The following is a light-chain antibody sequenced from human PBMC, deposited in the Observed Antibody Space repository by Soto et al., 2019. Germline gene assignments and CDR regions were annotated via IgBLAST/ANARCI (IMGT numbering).Light chain of an antibody. V-gene: IGKV1-13*02. Sequence: AIQLTQSPSSLSASVGDRVTITCRASQVISSSLAWYQHKPGEAPKLLIYDVSTLNSGVPSWFSGSGSGTDYTLTITSLQPEDFATYYCEQFEAYPLTFGGGTTV. CDR2: DVS. CDR3: EQFEAYPLT. CDR1: QVISSS. J-gene: IGKJ4*01.